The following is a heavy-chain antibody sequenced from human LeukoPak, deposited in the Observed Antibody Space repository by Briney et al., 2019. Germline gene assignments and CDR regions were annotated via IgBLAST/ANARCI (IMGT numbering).Heavy chain of an antibody. V-gene: IGHV1-18*01. CDR1: GYTFTSYG. D-gene: IGHD6-13*01. CDR3: ARIGRPGIAAAGTSSMDY. Sequence: ASVKVSCXASGYTFTSYGISWVRQAHGQGLEWMAWISAYNGNTNYAQKLQGRVTMTTDTSTSTAYMELRSPRPDDTAVYYCARIGRPGIAAAGTSSMDYWGQGTLVTVSS. CDR2: ISAYNGNT. J-gene: IGHJ4*02.